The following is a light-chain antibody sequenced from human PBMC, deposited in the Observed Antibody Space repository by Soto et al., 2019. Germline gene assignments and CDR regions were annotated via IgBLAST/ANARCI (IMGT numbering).Light chain of an antibody. J-gene: IGKJ4*01. Sequence: DIVMTQSPESLAVSLGERATINCKSSQSVFYSSNNKNYLTWYQQKPGQPPKLLIYWVSTRESGVPDRFSGSGFETDFTLTISSLQAEDVAVYYCQQYYSLPLTFGGGTKVEIK. CDR1: QSVFYSSNNKNY. V-gene: IGKV4-1*01. CDR2: WVS. CDR3: QQYYSLPLT.